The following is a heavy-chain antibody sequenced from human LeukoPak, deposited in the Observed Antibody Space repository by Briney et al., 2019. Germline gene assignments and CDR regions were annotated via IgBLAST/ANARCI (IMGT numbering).Heavy chain of an antibody. Sequence: PGGSLRLSCAASGFTFSSYWMSWVRQAPGKGLEWVANIKQDGSEKYYVDSVKGRFTISRDNAKNSLSLQMNSLRAEDTAVYYCARIWGSYRSGFDYWGQGTLVTVSS. CDR3: ARIWGSYRSGFDY. CDR1: GFTFSSYW. J-gene: IGHJ4*02. V-gene: IGHV3-7*01. D-gene: IGHD3-16*02. CDR2: IKQDGSEK.